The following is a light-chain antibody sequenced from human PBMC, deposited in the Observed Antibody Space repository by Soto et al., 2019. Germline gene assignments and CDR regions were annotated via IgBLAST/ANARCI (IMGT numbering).Light chain of an antibody. V-gene: IGKV3-15*01. CDR2: GAS. CDR1: HSVNSH. CDR3: QQYKNWPL. J-gene: IGKJ5*01. Sequence: MMMTQSPATLSVSPGERVTLSCRTSHSVNSHVAWYQQKPGEAPRLLLYGASTRATGIRVRVSGSGFGTEFTLTISSLQSEDFAVYYCQQYKNWPLFGQGTRLEIK.